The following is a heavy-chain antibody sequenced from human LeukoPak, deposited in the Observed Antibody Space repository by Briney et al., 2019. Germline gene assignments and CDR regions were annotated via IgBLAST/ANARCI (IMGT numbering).Heavy chain of an antibody. CDR3: ARGRRVVVVPAAMRGVFDY. CDR2: IYDSGTT. D-gene: IGHD2-2*01. CDR1: GGSISSYF. J-gene: IGHJ4*02. V-gene: IGHV4-59*12. Sequence: SETLSLTCTVSGGSISSYFWHWIRQPPGKGLEWMGYIYDSGTTAYNPSLKRRVTMSVDTSKNQFSLKLSSVTAADTAVYYCARGRRVVVVPAAMRGVFDYWGQGTLVTVSS.